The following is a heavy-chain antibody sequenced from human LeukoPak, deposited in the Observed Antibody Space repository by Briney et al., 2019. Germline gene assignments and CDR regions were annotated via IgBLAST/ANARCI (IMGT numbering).Heavy chain of an antibody. CDR1: GFPFSTYA. V-gene: IGHV3-23*01. J-gene: IGHJ4*02. CDR3: AKGGVYGDYYFDY. D-gene: IGHD4-17*01. CDR2: ISGSGGDT. Sequence: GGSLRLSCAASGFPFSTYAMSWVRQAPGKGREWVSVISGSGGDTYYADSVKGRFTISGDNSKNTVYLQMNSLRAEDTALYYCAKGGVYGDYYFDYWGQGTLVTVSS.